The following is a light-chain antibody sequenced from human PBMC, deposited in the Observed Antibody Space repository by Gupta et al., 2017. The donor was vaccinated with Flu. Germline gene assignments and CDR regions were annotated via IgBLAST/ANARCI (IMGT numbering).Light chain of an antibody. Sequence: IRMTQTPSSFSASTGDRVTITCRASQGISSYLAWYQQKPGKAPKLLIYAASTLQSGVPSRCSGSGSGTDFSLTISCLQSEDFATYYRQHEDSSPCIFGQGTQLDVK. CDR1: QGISSY. CDR3: QHEDSSPCI. V-gene: IGKV1-8*01. J-gene: IGKJ2*02. CDR2: AAS.